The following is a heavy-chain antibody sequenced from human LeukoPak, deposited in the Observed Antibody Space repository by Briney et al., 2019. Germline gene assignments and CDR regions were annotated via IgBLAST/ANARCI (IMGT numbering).Heavy chain of an antibody. CDR3: TTVFGVDQLVLDF. V-gene: IGHV3-15*01. Sequence: GGSLRLSCAASGFTFSNAWMSWVRQAPGKGLEWVGRFKTKTDGGTTDYAAPVKGRFTISRDDSKNTLYLQMNSLKTEDTAVYHCTTVFGVDQLVLDFWGQGTLVTVSS. CDR2: FKTKTDGGTT. J-gene: IGHJ4*02. D-gene: IGHD6-6*01. CDR1: GFTFSNAW.